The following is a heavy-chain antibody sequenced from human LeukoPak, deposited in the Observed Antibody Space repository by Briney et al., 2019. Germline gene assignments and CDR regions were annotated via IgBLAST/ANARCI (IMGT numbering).Heavy chain of an antibody. Sequence: QPGGSLRLSCAASGFTFHDYAIHWVRQAPGRGLEWVSLISGDADATYYADSVEGRFTVARGNTKNSIYLQMNSLRTEDTALYFCAKRGSAWYYFDSWGQGTLVTVSS. J-gene: IGHJ4*02. CDR2: ISGDADAT. CDR3: AKRGSAWYYFDS. CDR1: GFTFHDYA. V-gene: IGHV3-43*02. D-gene: IGHD6-19*01.